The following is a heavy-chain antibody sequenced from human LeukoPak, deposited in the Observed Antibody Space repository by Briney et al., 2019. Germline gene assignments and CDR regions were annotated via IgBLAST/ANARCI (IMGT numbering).Heavy chain of an antibody. Sequence: PGGSLRLSCAASGFTFRNYAMHWVRQAPGKGLEWVAFILYDGSNKHYADSVKGRFTISRDNSKNTLSLQMNSLRTEDTAVYYCAKVMGYGFDYWGQGTLVTVSS. CDR2: ILYDGSNK. CDR1: GFTFRNYA. D-gene: IGHD5-12*01. CDR3: AKVMGYGFDY. V-gene: IGHV3-30*02. J-gene: IGHJ4*02.